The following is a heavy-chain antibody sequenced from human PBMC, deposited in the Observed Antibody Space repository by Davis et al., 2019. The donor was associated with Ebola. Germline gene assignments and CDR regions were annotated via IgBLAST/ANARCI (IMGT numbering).Heavy chain of an antibody. CDR2: IYYSGST. CDR3: ARHHYSNYVPSLYNWFDP. V-gene: IGHV4-39*01. CDR1: GGSISSSSYY. Sequence: MPGGSLRLSCTVSGGSISSSSYYWGWIRQPPGKGLEWIGSIYYSGSTYYNPSLKSRVTISVDTSKNQFSLKLSSVTAADTAVYYCARHHYSNYVPSLYNWFDPWGQGTLVTVSS. J-gene: IGHJ5*02. D-gene: IGHD4-11*01.